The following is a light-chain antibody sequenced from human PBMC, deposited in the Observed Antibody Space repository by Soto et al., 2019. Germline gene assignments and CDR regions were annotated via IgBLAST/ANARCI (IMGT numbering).Light chain of an antibody. J-gene: IGLJ2*01. CDR2: SNN. Sequence: QSVLTQPPSASGTPGQRVTIACSGSSSNIGSNTGNWYQQLPGTAPKVLIYSNNQRPSGVPDRFSGSKSATSASVAISGLQSDDEAEYYCAAWDDSLNGVVFGGGTKLTVL. CDR1: SSNIGSNT. CDR3: AAWDDSLNGVV. V-gene: IGLV1-44*01.